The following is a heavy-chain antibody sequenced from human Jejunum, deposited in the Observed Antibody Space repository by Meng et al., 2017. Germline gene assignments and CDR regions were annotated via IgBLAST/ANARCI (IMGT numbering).Heavy chain of an antibody. V-gene: IGHV3-11*01. CDR1: GFTFSDYY. D-gene: IGHD3-22*01. CDR3: ARGRSSGYYYFDY. CDR2: ISSSGSTI. J-gene: IGHJ4*02. Sequence: QVQLVESGGGLVKPGGSCGCSWAASGFTFSDYYMSWIRQAPGKGLEWVSYISSSGSTIYYADSVKGRFTSSRDNAKNSLYLQMNSLRAEDTAVYYCARGRSSGYYYFDYWGQGTLVTVSS.